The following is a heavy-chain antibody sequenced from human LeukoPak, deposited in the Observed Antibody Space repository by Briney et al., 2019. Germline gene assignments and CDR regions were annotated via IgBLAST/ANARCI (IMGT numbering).Heavy chain of an antibody. CDR3: AREKSNGWYYFDY. Sequence: GGSLRLSCAASGFTFSHYWMSWVRQTPGKGLEWVANIKQDGSEKYYVDSVKGRFTISRDNTRNSLYLQMNSLRAEDTAVYYCAREKSNGWYYFDYGGQEPWSPSP. V-gene: IGHV3-7*01. J-gene: IGHJ4*01. CDR1: GFTFSHYW. D-gene: IGHD6-19*01. CDR2: IKQDGSEK.